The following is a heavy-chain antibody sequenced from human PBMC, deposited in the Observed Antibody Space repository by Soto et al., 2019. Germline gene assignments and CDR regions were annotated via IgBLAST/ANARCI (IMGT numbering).Heavy chain of an antibody. CDR1: GFSLSNTRMG. CDR2: IFSNDEK. D-gene: IGHD3-10*01. J-gene: IGHJ5*02. Sequence: SGPTLVNHTETLTLTCTVSGFSLSNTRMGVSWIRQPPGKALEWLAHIFSNDEKSYSTSLKSRLTISKDTSKSQVVLTMTNMDPVDTATYYCARNPRGSGGPLDPWGQGTLVTVSS. V-gene: IGHV2-26*01. CDR3: ARNPRGSGGPLDP.